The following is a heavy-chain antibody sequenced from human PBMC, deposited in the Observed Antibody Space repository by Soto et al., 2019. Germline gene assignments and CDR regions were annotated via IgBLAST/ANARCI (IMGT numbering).Heavy chain of an antibody. D-gene: IGHD3-22*01. CDR1: GFTFSSYA. J-gene: IGHJ4*02. CDR3: AKVYSYDSSGYYFFDY. CDR2: ISGSGGST. V-gene: IGHV3-23*01. Sequence: QRLSCAASGFTFSSYAMSWVRQAPGRGLEWVSAISGSGGSTYYADSVKGRFTISRDNSKNTLYLQMNSLRAEDTAVYYCAKVYSYDSSGYYFFDYWGQGTLVTVSS.